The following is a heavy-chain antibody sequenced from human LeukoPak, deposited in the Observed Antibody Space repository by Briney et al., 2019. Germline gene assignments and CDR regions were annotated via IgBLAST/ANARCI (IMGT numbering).Heavy chain of an antibody. CDR3: ARGYSSSSFFDY. CDR1: GFTVTTNF. V-gene: IGHV3-66*01. CDR2: IYSGGST. Sequence: GGSLRLSCAASGFTVTTNFMSWVRQAPGKGLEWVSLIYSGGSTYYADSVNGRFTISRDNSKNTLYLQMNSLRAEDTAVYYCARGYSSSSFFDYWGQGTLVTVSS. J-gene: IGHJ4*02. D-gene: IGHD6-6*01.